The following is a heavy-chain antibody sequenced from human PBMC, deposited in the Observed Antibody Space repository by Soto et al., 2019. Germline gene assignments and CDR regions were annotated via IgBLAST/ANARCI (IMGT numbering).Heavy chain of an antibody. V-gene: IGHV1-69*13. CDR2: IIPIFGTA. J-gene: IGHJ6*02. CDR3: ARKGAIGGYDYKSYYYYGMDV. D-gene: IGHD5-12*01. CDR1: GGTFSSYA. Sequence: GASVKVSCKASGGTFSSYAISWVRQAPGQGLEWMGGIIPIFGTANYAQKFQGRVTITADESTSTAYMEPSSLRSEDTAVYYCARKGAIGGYDYKSYYYYGMDVWGQGTTVTVSS.